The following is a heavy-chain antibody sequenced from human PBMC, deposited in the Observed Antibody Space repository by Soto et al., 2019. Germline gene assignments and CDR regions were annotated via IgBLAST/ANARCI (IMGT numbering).Heavy chain of an antibody. V-gene: IGHV3-33*01. D-gene: IGHD3-3*01. CDR2: IWYDGSNK. CDR1: GFTFSSYG. J-gene: IGHJ6*02. Sequence: QVQLVESGGGVVQPGRSLRLSCAASGFTFSSYGMHWVRQAPGKGLEWVAVIWYDGSNKYYADSVKGRFTISRDNSKNTQYLQMNSLRAEDTAVYYCARDVDYDFWSGYQYYYYGMDVWGQGTTVTVSS. CDR3: ARDVDYDFWSGYQYYYYGMDV.